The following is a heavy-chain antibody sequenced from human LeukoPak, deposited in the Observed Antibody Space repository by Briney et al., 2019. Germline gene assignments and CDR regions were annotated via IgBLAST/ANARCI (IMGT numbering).Heavy chain of an antibody. CDR3: ARDYRSGWSYYYGMDV. V-gene: IGHV4-4*02. Sequence: SETLSLTCAVSGGSISSNNWWGWVRQPPGKGLEWIGEIYHSGSTNYNPSLKSRVTISVDKSKNQFSLKLSSVTAADTAVYYCARDYRSGWSYYYGMDVWGQGTTVTVSS. J-gene: IGHJ6*02. CDR1: GGSISSNNW. D-gene: IGHD6-19*01. CDR2: IYHSGST.